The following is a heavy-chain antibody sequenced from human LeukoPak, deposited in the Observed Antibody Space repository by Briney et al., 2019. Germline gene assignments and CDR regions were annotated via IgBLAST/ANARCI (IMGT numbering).Heavy chain of an antibody. CDR3: ASSYSSPAASGFNWFDP. CDR1: GYTFTGYY. J-gene: IGHJ5*02. CDR2: INPNSGGT. V-gene: IGHV1-2*02. D-gene: IGHD2-2*01. Sequence: ASVKVSCKASGYTFTGYYMHWVRQAPGQGLEWMGWINPNSGGTNYEQKFQGRVTMTRDTSISTAYMELSRLRSDDTAVYYCASSYSSPAASGFNWFDPWGQGTLVTVSS.